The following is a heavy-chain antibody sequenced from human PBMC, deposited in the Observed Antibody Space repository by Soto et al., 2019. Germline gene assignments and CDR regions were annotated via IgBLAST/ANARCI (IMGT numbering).Heavy chain of an antibody. Sequence: PSETLSLTCAVYGGSFSGYYWTWIRQPPGTGLEWIGEINHSGSTNYNPSLKSRVTISVDNSKNTLELQMNSLRVEDTAMYYCGRCNGDDCHSPFDYWGQGTLVTVSS. CDR1: GGSFSGYY. CDR3: GRCNGDDCHSPFDY. D-gene: IGHD2-8*01. V-gene: IGHV4-34*01. CDR2: INHSGST. J-gene: IGHJ4*02.